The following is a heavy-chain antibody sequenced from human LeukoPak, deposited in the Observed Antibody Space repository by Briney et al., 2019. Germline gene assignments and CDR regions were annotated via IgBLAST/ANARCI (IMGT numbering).Heavy chain of an antibody. J-gene: IGHJ4*02. D-gene: IGHD5-12*01. Sequence: NPSGTLSLTCSVSGGSISNSHWTWIRQPPGKGLEWIGYIFYSGGTGSTNYNPSLKSRVTISVDTSKNQFSLKLSSVTAADTAVFYCARDRGGYGLFDYWGQGTLVTVSS. CDR1: GGSISNSH. CDR2: IFYSGGTGST. V-gene: IGHV4-59*01. CDR3: ARDRGGYGLFDY.